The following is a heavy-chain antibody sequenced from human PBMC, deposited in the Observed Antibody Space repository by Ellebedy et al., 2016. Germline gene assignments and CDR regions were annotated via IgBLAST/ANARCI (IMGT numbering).Heavy chain of an antibody. CDR3: TREKGFGDFDY. J-gene: IGHJ4*02. V-gene: IGHV3-7*01. CDR2: IEQDGSEK. CDR1: GFIFSNYW. Sequence: GESLKISCAASGFIFSNYWMSWVRQAPGKGLEWVASIEQDGSEKYYVDSVKGRFTISRGNSKNTASLQMNSLSAGDTAMYYCTREKGFGDFDYWGQGTLVTVSS. D-gene: IGHD3-10*01.